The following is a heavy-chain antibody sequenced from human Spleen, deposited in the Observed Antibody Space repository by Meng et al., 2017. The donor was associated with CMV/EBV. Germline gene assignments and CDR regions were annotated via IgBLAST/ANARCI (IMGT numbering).Heavy chain of an antibody. CDR2: INHSGST. Sequence: SETLSLTCAVYGGSFSGYYWSWIRQPPGKGLEWIGEINHSGSTNYNPSLKSRVTISVDTSKNQFSLKLSSVTAADTAVYYCASLLRAGGYHYGMDVWGQGTTVTVSS. D-gene: IGHD4-23*01. V-gene: IGHV4-34*01. CDR3: ASLLRAGGYHYGMDV. CDR1: GGSFSGYY. J-gene: IGHJ6*02.